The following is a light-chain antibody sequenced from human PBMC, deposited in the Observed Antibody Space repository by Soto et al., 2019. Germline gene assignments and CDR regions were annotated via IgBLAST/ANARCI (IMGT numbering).Light chain of an antibody. CDR3: QQDDSSPRT. J-gene: IGKJ2*02. V-gene: IGKV3-20*01. Sequence: EIVLTQSPGTLSLSPGERATLSCRASQSVSSSYLSWYQQKPGQAPRLLIYGASSMDTGIPARFSGSGSGTDFTLTISSLEPEDFAVYYCQQDDSSPRTFGQGTKLEIK. CDR2: GAS. CDR1: QSVSSSY.